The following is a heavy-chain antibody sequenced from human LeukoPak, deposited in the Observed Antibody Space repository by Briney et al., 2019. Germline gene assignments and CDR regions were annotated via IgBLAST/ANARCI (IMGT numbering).Heavy chain of an antibody. CDR3: ARERGYGSGSYGDYYYYYYMDV. D-gene: IGHD3-10*01. J-gene: IGHJ6*03. CDR1: GFTFSSYE. V-gene: IGHV3-48*03. Sequence: GGSLRLSCAASGFTFSSYEMNWVRQAPGKGLEWVSYISSSGSTIYYADSVKGRFTISRDNAKNSLYLQMNSLRAEDTAVYYCARERGYGSGSYGDYYYYYYMDVWGKGTTVTISS. CDR2: ISSSGSTI.